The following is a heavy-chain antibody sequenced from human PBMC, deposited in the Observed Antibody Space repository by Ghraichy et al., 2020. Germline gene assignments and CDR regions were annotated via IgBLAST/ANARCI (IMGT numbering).Heavy chain of an antibody. CDR1: GESVRSYY. Sequence: YAVSGESVRSYYWSWIRQPPGRGLEWIAFIYHTGTTNCNPSLKSRVSISLDTSKNQVSLNLTSVTAADTALYYCARGLRRSSSQGTTFEYWGQGALVTVSS. CDR3: ARGLRRSSSQGTTFEY. J-gene: IGHJ4*02. D-gene: IGHD6-6*01. V-gene: IGHV4-59*02. CDR2: IYHTGTT.